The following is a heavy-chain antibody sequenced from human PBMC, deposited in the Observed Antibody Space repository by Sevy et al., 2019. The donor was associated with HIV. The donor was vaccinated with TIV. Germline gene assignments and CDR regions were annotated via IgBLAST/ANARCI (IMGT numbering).Heavy chain of an antibody. CDR2: IYSGGST. CDR3: AISTYYYDSSGYYLYYFDY. Sequence: GGSLRLSCAASGFTVSSNYMSWVRQAPGKGLEWVSVIYSGGSTYYADSVKGRFTISRENAKNTLYLQMNSLRAEDTAVYYCAISTYYYDSSGYYLYYFDYWGQGTLVTVSS. D-gene: IGHD3-22*01. CDR1: GFTVSSNY. J-gene: IGHJ4*02. V-gene: IGHV3-66*01.